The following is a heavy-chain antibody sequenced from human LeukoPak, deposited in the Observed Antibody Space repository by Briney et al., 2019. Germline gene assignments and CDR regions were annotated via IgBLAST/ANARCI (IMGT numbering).Heavy chain of an antibody. CDR1: GYTFTTYE. D-gene: IGHD2-15*01. J-gene: IGHJ4*02. Sequence: ASVKVSCKASGYTFTTYEISWVRQAPGQGLEWLGWISAYNGKTNYAQNFQGRVTMTTDTSTGTAYTELRSLRSDDTAVYYCARGRSKNYSLTWGSNYWGQGTLVTVSS. CDR2: ISAYNGKT. CDR3: ARGRSKNYSLTWGSNY. V-gene: IGHV1-18*01.